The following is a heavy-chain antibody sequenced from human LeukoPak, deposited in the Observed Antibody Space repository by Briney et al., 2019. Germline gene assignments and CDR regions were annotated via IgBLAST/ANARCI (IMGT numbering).Heavy chain of an antibody. V-gene: IGHV4-34*01. CDR1: GGSLSGYY. D-gene: IGHD2-8*01. Sequence: SETLSLTCAVYGGSLSGYYWHWIRQPPGSGLEWIGEINHSGSSNYNPSLRSRATISEDTSKNQFSLKLNSVTAADTAVYYCARGQGHCSNGVCYPRYYFDYWGQGALVTVSS. CDR2: INHSGSS. CDR3: ARGQGHCSNGVCYPRYYFDY. J-gene: IGHJ4*02.